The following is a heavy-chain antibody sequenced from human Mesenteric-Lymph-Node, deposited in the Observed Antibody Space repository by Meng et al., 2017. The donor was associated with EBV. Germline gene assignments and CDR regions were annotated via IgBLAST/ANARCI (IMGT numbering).Heavy chain of an antibody. CDR2: IYWDDDK. CDR1: GCSPSTSGVG. V-gene: IGHV2-5*02. CDR3: ARRPYSWNFDF. Sequence: QITLKCVRPTPINPQQTLALTFTFPGCSPSTSGVGVGWIRQPPGKALEWLALIYWDDDKRYSPSLKSRLTITKDTSKNQVVLTMTNMDPVDTATYYCARRPYSWNFDFWGQGTLVTVSS. J-gene: IGHJ4*02. D-gene: IGHD1-26*01.